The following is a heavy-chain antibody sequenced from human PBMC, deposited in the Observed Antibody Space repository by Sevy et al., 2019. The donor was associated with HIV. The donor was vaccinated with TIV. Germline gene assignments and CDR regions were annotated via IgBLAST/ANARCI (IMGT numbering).Heavy chain of an antibody. V-gene: IGHV3-23*01. J-gene: IGHJ4*02. Sequence: GGSLRLSCAASGFTFSSYAMTWVRQAPGKGLEWVSAISSSGGSTYYADSVKGRFTISRDNSKNTLYLQMNSLRAEDTAVYYCAKGSPHYYDSSGYYYGHYWGQGTLVTVSS. D-gene: IGHD3-22*01. CDR3: AKGSPHYYDSSGYYYGHY. CDR1: GFTFSSYA. CDR2: ISSSGGST.